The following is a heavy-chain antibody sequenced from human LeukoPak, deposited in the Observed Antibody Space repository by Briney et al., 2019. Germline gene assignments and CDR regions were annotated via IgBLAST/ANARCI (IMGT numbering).Heavy chain of an antibody. Sequence: PGGSLRLSCAASGFTFSSYSMNWVRRAPGKGLEWVSSISSTSSNTNYADSVKGRFTISRDNAKNSLYLQMNSLRAEDTAVYYCARVWYYDFWSGYSCLDYWGQGTLVTVSS. V-gene: IGHV3-21*01. CDR1: GFTFSSYS. CDR3: ARVWYYDFWSGYSCLDY. J-gene: IGHJ4*02. D-gene: IGHD3-3*01. CDR2: ISSTSSNT.